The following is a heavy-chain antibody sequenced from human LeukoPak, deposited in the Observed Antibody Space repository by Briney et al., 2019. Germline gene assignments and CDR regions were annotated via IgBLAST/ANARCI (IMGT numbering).Heavy chain of an antibody. J-gene: IGHJ4*02. Sequence: SETLSLTCTVSGXSISSGGYYWSWIRQHPGKGLEWIGYIYYSGSTYYNPSLKSRVTISVDTSKNQFSLKLSSVTAADTAVYYCAGYDSSGYYRWGETPGYFDYWGQGTLVTVSS. CDR3: AGYDSSGYYRWGETPGYFDY. V-gene: IGHV4-31*03. D-gene: IGHD3-22*01. CDR1: GXSISSGGYY. CDR2: IYYSGST.